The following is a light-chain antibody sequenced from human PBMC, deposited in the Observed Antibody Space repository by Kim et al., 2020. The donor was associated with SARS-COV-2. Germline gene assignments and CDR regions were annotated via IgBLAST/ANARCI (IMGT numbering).Light chain of an antibody. V-gene: IGKV3-15*01. CDR2: GAS. Sequence: EIVMTQSPANLSVSPGERTTLSCRASQSVSSNLAWYQQKRGQAPRLLISGASTRATGIPARFSGSGSGTEFTLTISSLQSEDFAIYYCQQYNNWPGSFGQGTKLEI. J-gene: IGKJ2*04. CDR1: QSVSSN. CDR3: QQYNNWPGS.